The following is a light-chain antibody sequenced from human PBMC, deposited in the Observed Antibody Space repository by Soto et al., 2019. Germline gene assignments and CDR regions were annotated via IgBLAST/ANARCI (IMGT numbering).Light chain of an antibody. CDR3: QQYNHWLSIS. CDR1: QSVSSY. CDR2: DAS. V-gene: IGKV3-11*01. Sequence: PGERATLSCRASQSVSSYLAWYQQKPGQAPRLLIYDASNRATGIPARFSGSGSGTDFTLTISSLEPEDFAVYYCQQYNHWLSISFGQGTRLEIK. J-gene: IGKJ5*01.